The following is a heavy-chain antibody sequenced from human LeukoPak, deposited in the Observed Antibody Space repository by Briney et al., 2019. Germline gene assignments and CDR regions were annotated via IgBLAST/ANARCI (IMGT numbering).Heavy chain of an antibody. D-gene: IGHD2-2*01. V-gene: IGHV3-23*01. CDR3: AKDDRYCSSTSCYFPY. CDR2: IGGSGGST. Sequence: GGSLRLSCAASGSTFSSYAMSWVRQAPGKGLEWVSTIGGSGGSTFYAASVEGRFTISRDNSKNTVYLQMNSLRAEDTAVYYCAKDDRYCSSTSCYFPYWGQGTLVTVSS. J-gene: IGHJ4*02. CDR1: GSTFSSYA.